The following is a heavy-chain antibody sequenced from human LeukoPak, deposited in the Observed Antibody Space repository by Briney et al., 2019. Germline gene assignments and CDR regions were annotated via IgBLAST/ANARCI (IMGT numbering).Heavy chain of an antibody. CDR1: GFTFSSYS. CDR3: ARVKGSSSSSAFDI. CDR2: ISSSSSYI. J-gene: IGHJ3*02. V-gene: IGHV3-21*01. D-gene: IGHD6-6*01. Sequence: GGSLRLSCAASGFTFSSYSMNWVRQAPGKGLEWVSSISSSSSYIYYADSVKGRFTISRDNAKNSLYLQMNSLRAEDTAVYYCARVKGSSSSSAFDIWGQGTMVTVSS.